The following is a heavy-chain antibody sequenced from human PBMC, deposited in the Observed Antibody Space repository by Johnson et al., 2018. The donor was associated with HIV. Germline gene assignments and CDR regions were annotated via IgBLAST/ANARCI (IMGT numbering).Heavy chain of an antibody. CDR3: ARGGGCGGDCYSGYDAFDI. D-gene: IGHD2-21*01. V-gene: IGHV3-30*14. CDR2: ISSDGTNK. Sequence: QVQLVESGGGVVQPGRFQRLFCAASGFTFSGYPMHWVRQAPGKGLEWVPVISSDGTNKYYADPVKGRFTISTANSWNTLSLEMKRLSAEETAVYYCARGGGCGGDCYSGYDAFDIWGQGTKLTVSS. J-gene: IGHJ3*02. CDR1: GFTFSGYP.